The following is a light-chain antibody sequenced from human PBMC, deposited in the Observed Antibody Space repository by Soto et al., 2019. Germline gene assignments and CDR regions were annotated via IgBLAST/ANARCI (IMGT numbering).Light chain of an antibody. J-gene: IGKJ1*01. CDR2: AAS. V-gene: IGKV1-27*01. Sequence: DIQMTQSPSSLSASVGDRVTITCRASQDIANYLAWYQQKPGQVPKVLIYAASVLYSGVPSRFSGSGSGTDFTLTISSLQPEDVATYYCHKYNSAPWTFGQGTKVEIK. CDR1: QDIANY. CDR3: HKYNSAPWT.